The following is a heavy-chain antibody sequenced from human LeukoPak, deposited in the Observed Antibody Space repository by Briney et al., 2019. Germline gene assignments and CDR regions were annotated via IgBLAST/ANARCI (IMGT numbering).Heavy chain of an antibody. CDR2: INPSGSS. CDR3: ARGLYSGYPY. CDR1: GGSFSGYY. V-gene: IGHV4-34*01. J-gene: IGHJ4*02. D-gene: IGHD5-12*01. Sequence: SETLSLTCAVYGGSFSGYYWSWIRQPPGKGLEWIGEINPSGSSNYNPSLKSRVTISVDTSKNQFSLKLSSVTAADTAVYYCARGLYSGYPYWGQGTLVTVSS.